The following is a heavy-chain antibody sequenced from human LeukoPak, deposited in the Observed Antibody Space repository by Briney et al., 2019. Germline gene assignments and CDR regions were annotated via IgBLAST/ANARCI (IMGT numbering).Heavy chain of an antibody. V-gene: IGHV5-51*01. CDR2: IYPDDSGT. D-gene: IGHD5-24*01. Sequence: GESLEISCKGSGYSFTTYWIGWVRQMPGKGLEWMGIIYPDDSGTRYSPSFRGQVTISVDKSINTAYPKWSSLKASDTAMYYCARSPTEGYNAFNIWGQGTMVTVSS. CDR3: ARSPTEGYNAFNI. CDR1: GYSFTTYW. J-gene: IGHJ3*02.